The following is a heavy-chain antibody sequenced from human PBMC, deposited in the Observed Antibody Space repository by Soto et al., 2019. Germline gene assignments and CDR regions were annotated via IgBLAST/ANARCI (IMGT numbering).Heavy chain of an antibody. Sequence: GESLKISCKGSGYSFTNYWIDWVRQMPGKGLEWMGTMYLGDSDTRYSPSFQGQVTISADKSISTAYLHWSSLKVSDTAMYYCARVVDTSMAIDYWGQGTLVTVSS. CDR3: ARVVDTSMAIDY. CDR2: MYLGDSDT. D-gene: IGHD5-18*01. V-gene: IGHV5-51*01. J-gene: IGHJ4*02. CDR1: GYSFTNYW.